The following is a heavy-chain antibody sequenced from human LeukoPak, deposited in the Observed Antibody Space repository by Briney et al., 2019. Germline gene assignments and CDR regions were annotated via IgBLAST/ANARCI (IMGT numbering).Heavy chain of an antibody. Sequence: SGGSLRLSCAASGFTFSDYNMNWVRQAPGKGLAWVSSISSSSSYIYYADSVKGRFTISRDNARNSLYLQMNSLRAEDTAVYYCARDILGSQTPFDYWGQGTLVTVSS. V-gene: IGHV3-21*01. D-gene: IGHD1-26*01. CDR3: ARDILGSQTPFDY. CDR2: ISSSSSYI. CDR1: GFTFSDYN. J-gene: IGHJ4*02.